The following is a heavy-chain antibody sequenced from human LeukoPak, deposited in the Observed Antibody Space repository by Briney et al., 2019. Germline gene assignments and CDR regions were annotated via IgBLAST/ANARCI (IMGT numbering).Heavy chain of an antibody. D-gene: IGHD3-9*01. CDR2: IHYTGAT. J-gene: IGHJ4*02. Sequence: SETLSLTCAVYGWSITGYYWSWIRQTPGRGLEWVGEIHYTGATSYNPYLKSRATISTDTSKNQFSLRLSSVTAADTAVYYGARGNILTGYCFDFWGQGALVTVSS. V-gene: IGHV4-34*01. CDR3: ARGNILTGYCFDF. CDR1: GWSITGYY.